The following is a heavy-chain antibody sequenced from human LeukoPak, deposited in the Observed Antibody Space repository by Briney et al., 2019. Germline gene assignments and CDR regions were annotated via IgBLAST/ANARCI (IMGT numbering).Heavy chain of an antibody. CDR1: GFTFSDYI. CDR2: IRRGANSYTT. Sequence: GGSLRLSCAASGFTFSDYILDWVRQAPGKGLEWVGRIRRGANSYTTEYAASVKGRFTISRDDSKNSLYLHMNSLKTEDTAVYYCTTDRIAAAGIEDWFDPWGQGTLVTVSS. V-gene: IGHV3-72*01. J-gene: IGHJ5*02. CDR3: TTDRIAAAGIEDWFDP. D-gene: IGHD6-13*01.